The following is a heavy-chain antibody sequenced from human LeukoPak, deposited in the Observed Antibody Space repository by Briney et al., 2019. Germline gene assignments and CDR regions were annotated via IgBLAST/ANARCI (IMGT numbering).Heavy chain of an antibody. CDR1: GYTFTSYG. CDR3: ARVLDPNYYDSSGYYYGYYFDY. J-gene: IGHJ4*02. Sequence: ASVKVSCKASGYTFTSYGISWVRQAPGQGLEWMGWISAYNGNTNYAQKLQGRVTMTTDTSTSTAYMELRSLRSDDTAVYYCARVLDPNYYDSSGYYYGYYFDYWGQGTLVTVSS. CDR2: ISAYNGNT. V-gene: IGHV1-18*01. D-gene: IGHD3-22*01.